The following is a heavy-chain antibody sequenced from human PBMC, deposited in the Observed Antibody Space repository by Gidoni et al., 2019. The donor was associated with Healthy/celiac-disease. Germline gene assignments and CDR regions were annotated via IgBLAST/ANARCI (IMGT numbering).Heavy chain of an antibody. Sequence: QVTLRESGPALVKPTQTLTLTFTFSWFSLSTSGMCVSWIRQPPGKALEWLARIDWDDDKYYSTSLKTRLTISKDTSKNQVVLTMTNMDPVDTATYYCARAYYYDSSGYYWKDWGQGTLVTVSS. V-gene: IGHV2-70*15. CDR1: WFSLSTSGMC. D-gene: IGHD3-22*01. CDR2: IDWDDDK. CDR3: ARAYYYDSSGYYWKD. J-gene: IGHJ4*02.